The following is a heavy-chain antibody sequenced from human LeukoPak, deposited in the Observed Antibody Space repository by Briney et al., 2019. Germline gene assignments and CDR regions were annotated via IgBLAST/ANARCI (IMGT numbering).Heavy chain of an antibody. J-gene: IGHJ3*02. CDR2: ISWNSGSI. V-gene: IGHV3-9*01. D-gene: IGHD4-17*01. CDR1: GFTFSSYA. CDR3: AKAYGDYDLDAFDI. Sequence: GGSLRLSCAASGFTFSSYAMHWVRQAPGKGLEWVSGISWNSGSIGYADSVKGRFTISRDNAKNSLYLQMNSLRAEDTALYYCAKAYGDYDLDAFDIWGQGTMVTVSS.